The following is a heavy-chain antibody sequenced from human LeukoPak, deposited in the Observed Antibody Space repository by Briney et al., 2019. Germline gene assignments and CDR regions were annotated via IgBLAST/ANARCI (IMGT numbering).Heavy chain of an antibody. CDR1: GFTFSSYW. CDR2: INSDGSST. Sequence: GGSLRLSCAASGFTFSSYWTHWVRQAPEKGLVWVSRINSDGSSTGYADSVKGRFTISRDNAKNTLYLRMNTLRAEDTAVYYCARDPYCSTTTCSSHSWFDPWGQGGQVTVSS. V-gene: IGHV3-74*01. D-gene: IGHD2-2*01. J-gene: IGHJ5*02. CDR3: ARDPYCSTTTCSSHSWFDP.